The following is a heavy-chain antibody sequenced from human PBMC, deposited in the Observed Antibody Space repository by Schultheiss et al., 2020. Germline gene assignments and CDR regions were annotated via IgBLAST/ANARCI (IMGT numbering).Heavy chain of an antibody. Sequence: GGSLRLSCAASGFTFSNAWMSWVRQAPGKGLEWVAVIWYDGSNKYYADSVKGRFTISRDNSKNTLYLQMNSLRAEDTAVYYCARAGMVRAQHYYYYGMDVWGKGTTVTVSS. D-gene: IGHD3-10*01. J-gene: IGHJ6*04. CDR2: IWYDGSNK. CDR3: ARAGMVRAQHYYYYGMDV. CDR1: GFTFSNAW. V-gene: IGHV3-33*08.